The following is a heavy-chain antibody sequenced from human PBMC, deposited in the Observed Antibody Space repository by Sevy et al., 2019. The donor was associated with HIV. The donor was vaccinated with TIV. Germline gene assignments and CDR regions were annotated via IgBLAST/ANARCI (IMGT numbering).Heavy chain of an antibody. J-gene: IGHJ4*02. D-gene: IGHD3-3*01. CDR2: IKEDGSEK. CDR1: GFTFSTYNHYW. V-gene: IGHV3-7*03. Sequence: GGSLRLSCAASGFTFSTYNHYWMTWVRQAPGKGLEWVANIKEDGSEKYYVDSVKGRFTISRANTKNLLYLQINNLGVEDTAIYYCARDFTIFGVVSGIDYWGQGNLVTVSS. CDR3: ARDFTIFGVVSGIDY.